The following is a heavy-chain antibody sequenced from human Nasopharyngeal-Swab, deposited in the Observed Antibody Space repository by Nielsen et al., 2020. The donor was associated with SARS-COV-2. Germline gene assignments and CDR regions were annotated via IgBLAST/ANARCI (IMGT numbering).Heavy chain of an antibody. Sequence: ASVKVSCKASGYTFTGYYMHWVRQAPGQGLEWMGWINPNSGGTNYAQKFQGRVTMTRDTSISTAYMELSRLRSDDTAVYYCATASPIVGADNWFDPWGQGTLVTVSS. CDR2: INPNSGGT. V-gene: IGHV1-2*02. CDR3: ATASPIVGADNWFDP. D-gene: IGHD1-26*01. CDR1: GYTFTGYY. J-gene: IGHJ5*02.